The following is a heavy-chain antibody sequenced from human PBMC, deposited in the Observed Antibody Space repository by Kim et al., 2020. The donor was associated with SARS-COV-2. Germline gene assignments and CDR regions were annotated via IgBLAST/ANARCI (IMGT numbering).Heavy chain of an antibody. CDR1: GYTFTSYY. J-gene: IGHJ6*02. CDR3: ARGFGSGRTECYYYYYGMDV. Sequence: ASVKVSCKASGYTFTSYYMHWVRQAPGQGLEWMGIINPSGGSTSYAQKFQGRVTMTRDTSTSTVYMELSSLRSEDTAVYYCARGFGSGRTECYYYYYGMDVWGQGTTVTVSS. CDR2: INPSGGST. D-gene: IGHD3-16*01. V-gene: IGHV1-46*01.